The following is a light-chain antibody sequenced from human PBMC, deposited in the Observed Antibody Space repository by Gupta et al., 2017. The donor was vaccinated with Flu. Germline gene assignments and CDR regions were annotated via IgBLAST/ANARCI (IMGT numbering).Light chain of an antibody. V-gene: IGLV3-25*03. CDR1: ALPIQY. CDR3: QSADRSDTSIV. Sequence: YELTQPPSMSVSPGQTARITCFGDALPIQYAFWYQQKPGQAPLLIIYNDNERPSGIPERFSGSSSGTIVTLTIAGVQAEDEAHYYCQSADRSDTSIVFGGGTKLTVL. J-gene: IGLJ2*01. CDR2: NDN.